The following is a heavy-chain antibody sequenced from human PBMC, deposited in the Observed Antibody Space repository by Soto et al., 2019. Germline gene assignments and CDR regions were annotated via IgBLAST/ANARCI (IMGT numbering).Heavy chain of an antibody. V-gene: IGHV4-39*07. CDR1: GGSISSSDYY. D-gene: IGHD2-2*01. J-gene: IGHJ4*02. CDR3: ATKTISVPGAT. CDR2: IYYSGST. Sequence: SETLSLTCTVSGGSISSSDYYWGWIRQPPGKGLEWIGSIYYSGSTYYNPSLKSRVTMSVDTSKNQFSLNLTSVTAADTAVYYCATKTISVPGATWGQGTLVTVSS.